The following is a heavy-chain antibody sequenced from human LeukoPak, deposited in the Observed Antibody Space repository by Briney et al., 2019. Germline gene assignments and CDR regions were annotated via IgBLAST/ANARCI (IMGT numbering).Heavy chain of an antibody. D-gene: IGHD1-26*01. CDR3: AREIVGAIDY. J-gene: IGHJ4*02. V-gene: IGHV3-11*06. CDR2: ISSSSSYT. Sequence: GGSLRLSCAASGFTFSDYYMSWSRQAPGKGLEWVSYISSSSSYTNCADSVKGRFTISRDNAKNSLYLQMNSLRAEDTAVYYCAREIVGAIDYWGQGTLVTVSS. CDR1: GFTFSDYY.